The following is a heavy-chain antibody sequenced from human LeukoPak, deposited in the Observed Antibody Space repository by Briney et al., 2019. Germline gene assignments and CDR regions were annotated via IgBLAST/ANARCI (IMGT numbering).Heavy chain of an antibody. Sequence: GESLKISCKGSGYSFTSYWISWVRPMPGKGLEWMGRIDPSDSYTNYSPSFQGHVTISADKSISTAYLQWSSLKASDTAMYYCARYDPGYYYDSSGYQDWGQGTLVTVSS. CDR2: IDPSDSYT. CDR3: ARYDPGYYYDSSGYQD. V-gene: IGHV5-10-1*01. D-gene: IGHD3-22*01. J-gene: IGHJ4*02. CDR1: GYSFTSYW.